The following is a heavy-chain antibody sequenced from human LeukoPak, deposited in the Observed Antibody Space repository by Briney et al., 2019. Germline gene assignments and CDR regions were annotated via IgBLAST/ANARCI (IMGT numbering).Heavy chain of an antibody. V-gene: IGHV1-69*16. CDR1: GGTFSRFS. Sequence: SVTVSCKTSGGTFSRFSIGWVRQAPGRGLEWMGGVIPIHGSASYAQSFQGRLTISTDESTGTAYMELSSLRSEDTAVYFCARPSNPPGLAARTDWYFDLWGRGTLVTVSS. CDR3: ARPSNPPGLAARTDWYFDL. D-gene: IGHD6-6*01. J-gene: IGHJ2*01. CDR2: VIPIHGSA.